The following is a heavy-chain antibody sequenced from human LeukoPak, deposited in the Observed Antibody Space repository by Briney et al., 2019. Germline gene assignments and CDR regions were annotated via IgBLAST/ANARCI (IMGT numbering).Heavy chain of an antibody. D-gene: IGHD4-11*01. V-gene: IGHV3-33*06. CDR1: GFTFSHYG. CDR2: IWNDGTNK. CDR3: AKDAQRGFDYSNSLEY. Sequence: GGSLRLSCAASGFTFSHYGMHWVRQAPGKGLEWVAVIWNDGTNKYYSDSVKGRFTIYRDDSQNRVYLQMNSLRADDTALHYCAKDAQRGFDYSNSLEYWGQGALVTVSS. J-gene: IGHJ4*02.